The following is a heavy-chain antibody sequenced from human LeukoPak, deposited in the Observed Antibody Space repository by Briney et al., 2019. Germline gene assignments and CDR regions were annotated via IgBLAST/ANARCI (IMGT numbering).Heavy chain of an antibody. D-gene: IGHD3-3*01. V-gene: IGHV4-39*07. CDR1: GGSISSSSYY. J-gene: IGHJ3*02. Sequence: SETLSLTCTASGGSISSSSYYWGWIRQPPGKGPEWIGSIYYSGSTYYNPSLKSRVTISVDTSKNQFSLKLSSVTAADTAVYYCARELGPITIFGVVTPNPAFDIWGQGTMVTVSS. CDR2: IYYSGST. CDR3: ARELGPITIFGVVTPNPAFDI.